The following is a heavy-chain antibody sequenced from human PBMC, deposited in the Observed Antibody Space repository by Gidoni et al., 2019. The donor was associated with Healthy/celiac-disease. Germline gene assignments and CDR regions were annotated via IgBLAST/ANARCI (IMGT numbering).Heavy chain of an antibody. CDR3: ARGIRFGEFGANWFDP. D-gene: IGHD3-10*01. J-gene: IGHJ5*02. V-gene: IGHV1-3*01. Sequence: QVQLVQSGAEVKKPGASVTVSCQASGYTFTSYVMHWVRQAPGQRLERMGWINAGNGNTRYSQKFQGRITITRDTSASTAYMELSSLTSEDTAVYYCARGIRFGEFGANWFDPWGQGTLVTVSS. CDR1: GYTFTSYV. CDR2: INAGNGNT.